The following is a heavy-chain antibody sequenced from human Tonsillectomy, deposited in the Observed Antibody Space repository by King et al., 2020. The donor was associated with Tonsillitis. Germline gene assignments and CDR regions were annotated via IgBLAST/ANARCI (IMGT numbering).Heavy chain of an antibody. CDR3: ARQGSSGYYTRY. D-gene: IGHD3-22*01. J-gene: IGHJ4*02. V-gene: IGHV5-51*01. Sequence: VQLVESGAEVKKPGESLKISCKGSGYTFTSYWIDWVRQMPGKGLEWMGIIYPGDSDTRYSPSFQGKVTISADKSISTAYLQWSSLRASETAIYYCARQGSSGYYTRYWGQGTLVTVSS. CDR2: IYPGDSDT. CDR1: GYTFTSYW.